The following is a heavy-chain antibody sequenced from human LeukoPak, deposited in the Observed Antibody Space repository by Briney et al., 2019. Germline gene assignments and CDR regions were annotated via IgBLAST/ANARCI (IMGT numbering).Heavy chain of an antibody. V-gene: IGHV3-11*01. CDR2: ISSSGSTI. Sequence: GGSLRLSCAASGFTVSSNYMSWVRQAPGKGLEWVSYISSSGSTIYYADSVKGRFTISRDNAKNSLYLQMNSLRAEDTAVYYCARETYYYDSSGYGGVDYWGQGTLVTVSS. CDR1: GFTVSSNY. D-gene: IGHD3-22*01. CDR3: ARETYYYDSSGYGGVDY. J-gene: IGHJ4*02.